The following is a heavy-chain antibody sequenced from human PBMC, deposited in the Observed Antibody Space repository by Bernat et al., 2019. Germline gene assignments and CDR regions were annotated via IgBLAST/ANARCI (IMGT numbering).Heavy chain of an antibody. D-gene: IGHD2-15*01. CDR2: IIPIFGTA. V-gene: IGHV1-69*12. CDR1: GDTFSSYA. Sequence: QVQLVQSGAEVKKPGSSVKVSCKASGDTFSSYAISWVRQAPGQGLEWMGGIIPIFGTANYAQKFQGRVTITADDSTSTAYMELSSLRSEDTAVYYCARGGGYCSGGSCQKFIDYWGQGTLVTVSS. J-gene: IGHJ4*02. CDR3: ARGGGYCSGGSCQKFIDY.